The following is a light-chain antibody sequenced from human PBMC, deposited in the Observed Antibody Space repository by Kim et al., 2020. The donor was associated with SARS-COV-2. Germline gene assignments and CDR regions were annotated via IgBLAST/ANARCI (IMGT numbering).Light chain of an antibody. V-gene: IGLV3-19*01. CDR3: NSRDSNDYVV. J-gene: IGLJ2*01. Sequence: ALGQTVTSTCQGDSLRSYYATWYQQKPGQAPKVVIYGKDNRPSGVPDRFSGSSSGNTAYLTITGTQAGDEADYYCNSRDSNDYVVFGGGTKVTVL. CDR2: GKD. CDR1: SLRSYY.